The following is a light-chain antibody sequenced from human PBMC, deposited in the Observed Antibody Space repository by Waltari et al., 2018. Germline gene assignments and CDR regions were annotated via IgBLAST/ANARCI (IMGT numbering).Light chain of an antibody. CDR2: WAS. J-gene: IGKJ1*01. V-gene: IGKV4-1*01. CDR1: QSVLYSSNNKNY. Sequence: DIVMTQSPDSLAVSLGERATINCKSSQSVLYSSNNKNYLAWYQQKPGQRPKLVIYWASTRESGVPDRFSGRGSGTDFTLTISSLQAEDVAVYYCQQYYSTPWTFGQGTKVEIK. CDR3: QQYYSTPWT.